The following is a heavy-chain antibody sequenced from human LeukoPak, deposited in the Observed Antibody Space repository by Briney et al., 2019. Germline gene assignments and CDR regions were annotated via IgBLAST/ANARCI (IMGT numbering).Heavy chain of an antibody. CDR3: AKDLRSHNYYYYMAV. J-gene: IGHJ6*03. CDR2: IRYDGGDK. CDR1: GIPFSSYG. V-gene: IGHV3-30*02. Sequence: GGSLDPSLAASGIPFSSYGKHWGRPAPGKGLGRGSIIRYDGGDKYYTDSGKGRFTISRDNSKNTLYLQMNSLRAEDAAVYYCAKDLRSHNYYYYMAVWGKGTTVTISS.